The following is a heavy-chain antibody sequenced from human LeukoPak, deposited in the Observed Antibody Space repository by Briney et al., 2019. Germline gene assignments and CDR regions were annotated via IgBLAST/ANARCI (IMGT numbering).Heavy chain of an antibody. D-gene: IGHD1-1*01. Sequence: GGSLRLSCTASEITFSNYNMNWVRQTPGKGPEWVSSISSTSTYIYYADSVKGRFTISRDSAKNSLYLQMNSLRTEDTAVYYCARERGTGIGNYPLEYWGQGTLVTVSS. CDR2: ISSTSTYI. V-gene: IGHV3-21*01. CDR1: EITFSNYN. J-gene: IGHJ4*02. CDR3: ARERGTGIGNYPLEY.